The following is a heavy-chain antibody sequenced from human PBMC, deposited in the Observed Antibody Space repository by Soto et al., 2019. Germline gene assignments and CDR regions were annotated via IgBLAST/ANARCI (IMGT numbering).Heavy chain of an antibody. CDR1: GDSISSGGRS. J-gene: IGHJ5*02. D-gene: IGHD2-2*01. V-gene: IGHV4-30-2*01. CDR2: IYHSGST. Sequence: SETLSLTCTVSGDSISSGGRSWSWIRQPPGKGLEWIGYIYHSGSTYYNPSLKSRVTISVDRSKNQFSLKLSSVTAADTAVYYCARVPDRWGQGTLVTVS. CDR3: ARVPDR.